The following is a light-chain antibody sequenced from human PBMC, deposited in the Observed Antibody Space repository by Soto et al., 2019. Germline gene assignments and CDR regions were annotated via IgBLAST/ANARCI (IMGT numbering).Light chain of an antibody. CDR1: QSLVYSNGNTY. J-gene: IGKJ1*01. V-gene: IGKV2-30*01. CDR2: KVS. Sequence: EVVLTQSPLSLPVTLGQSASISCRSSQSLVYSNGNTYLNWFQQRTGQSPRRLIFKVSTRDSGVPDRFRGSGSGTDLTLTISRVEAEDVGIYYCIQGTHWPWTFGQETKVEIQ. CDR3: IQGTHWPWT.